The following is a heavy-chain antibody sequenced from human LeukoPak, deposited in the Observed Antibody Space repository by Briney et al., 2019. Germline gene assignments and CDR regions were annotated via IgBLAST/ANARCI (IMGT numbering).Heavy chain of an antibody. D-gene: IGHD5-18*01. J-gene: IGHJ4*02. CDR2: INHSGST. V-gene: IGHV4-34*01. CDR3: ACPDTATVSGSFDY. CDR1: GGSFSGYY. Sequence: PSETLSLTCAVYGGSFSGYYWSWIRQPPGNGLEWIGEINHSGSTNYSPSLKSRVTTSVDTSKNQFSLKLSSVTAADTAVYYCACPDTATVSGSFDYWGQGTLVTVSS.